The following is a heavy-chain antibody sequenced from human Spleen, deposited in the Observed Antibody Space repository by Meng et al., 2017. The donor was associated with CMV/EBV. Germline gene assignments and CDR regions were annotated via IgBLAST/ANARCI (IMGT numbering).Heavy chain of an antibody. CDR2: IIPIFGTA. CDR1: GGTFSSYA. J-gene: IGHJ6*02. D-gene: IGHD3-9*01. V-gene: IGHV1-69*05. Sequence: SVKVSCKASGGTFSSYAISWVRQAPGQGLEWMGGIIPIFGTANYAQKFQGRVTITTDESTSTAYMELSSLRSEDTAVYDCARADSYDILTGYTSGMDVWGQGTTVTVSS. CDR3: ARADSYDILTGYTSGMDV.